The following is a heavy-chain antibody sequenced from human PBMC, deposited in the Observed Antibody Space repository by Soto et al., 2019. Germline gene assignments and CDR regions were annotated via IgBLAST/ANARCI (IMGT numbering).Heavy chain of an antibody. Sequence: SGGSLRLSCAASGFTFSSYAMSWVRQAPGKGLEWVSAISGSGGSTYYADSVKGRFTISRDNSKNTLYLQMNSLRAEDTAVYYCAKVSEEGYDFWSGYTFGGMDVWGQGTTVTVSS. CDR3: AKVSEEGYDFWSGYTFGGMDV. J-gene: IGHJ6*02. CDR1: GFTFSSYA. V-gene: IGHV3-23*01. CDR2: ISGSGGST. D-gene: IGHD3-3*01.